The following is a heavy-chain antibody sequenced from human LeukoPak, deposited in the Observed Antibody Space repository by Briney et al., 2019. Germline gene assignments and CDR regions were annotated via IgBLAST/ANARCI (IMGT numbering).Heavy chain of an antibody. CDR1: GFTFSGSA. CDR3: TSNYDFWTAYTFY. V-gene: IGHV3-73*01. D-gene: IGHD3-3*01. CDR2: IRSKANSYAT. J-gene: IGHJ4*02. Sequence: GGSLRLSCAASGFTFSGSAMHWVRQASGKGLEWVGRIRSKANSYATAYAASVKGRFTISRDDSKNTAYPQVNSLKTEDTAVYYCTSNYDFWTAYTFYWGQGTLVTVSS.